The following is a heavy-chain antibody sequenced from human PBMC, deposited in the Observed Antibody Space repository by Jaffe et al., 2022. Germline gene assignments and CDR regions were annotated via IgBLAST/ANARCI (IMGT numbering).Heavy chain of an antibody. CDR2: IYYSGST. CDR1: GGSISSYY. CDR3: ARDSEYFQH. Sequence: QVQLQESGPGLVKPSETLSLTCTVSGGSISSYYWSWIRQPPGKGLEWIGYIYYSGSTNYNPSLKSRVTISVDTSKNQFSLKLSSVTAADTAVYYCARDSEYFQHWGQGTLVTVSS. V-gene: IGHV4-59*01. J-gene: IGHJ1*01.